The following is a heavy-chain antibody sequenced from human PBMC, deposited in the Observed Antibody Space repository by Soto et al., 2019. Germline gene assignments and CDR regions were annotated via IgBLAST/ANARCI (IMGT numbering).Heavy chain of an antibody. CDR1: GFTFSSYA. CDR2: ISYDGSNK. J-gene: IGHJ4*02. V-gene: IGHV3-30-3*02. D-gene: IGHD5-18*01. Sequence: QVQLVESGGGVVQPGRSLRLSCAASGFTFSSYAMHWVRQAPGKGLEWVAVISYDGSNKYYADSVKGRFTISRDNSKNTLYLQMNSLRAEDTAVYYCAKPHPHSYRLENYFDYWGQGTLVTVSS. CDR3: AKPHPHSYRLENYFDY.